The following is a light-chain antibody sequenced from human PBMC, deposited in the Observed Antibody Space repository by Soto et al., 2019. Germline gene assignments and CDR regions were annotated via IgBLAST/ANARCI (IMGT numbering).Light chain of an antibody. CDR1: QSISPW. CDR2: KVT. J-gene: IGKJ1*01. V-gene: IGKV1-5*03. CDR3: LQYDTYRA. Sequence: DIQMTQSPSSLSASVGDRVTITCRASQSISPWLAWYQQKPGKAPKLLIYKVTRLERGVPSRFRGGGSTTEFTLTISSLQPDDSATYYCLQYDTYRAFGQGTKVDNQ.